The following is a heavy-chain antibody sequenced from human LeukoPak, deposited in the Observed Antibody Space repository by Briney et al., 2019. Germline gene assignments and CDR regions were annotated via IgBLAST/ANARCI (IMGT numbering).Heavy chain of an antibody. CDR1: GFAFSSYS. D-gene: IGHD3-9*01. V-gene: IGHV3-30*19. J-gene: IGHJ4*02. CDR3: ARAQGYYDILTGCDY. Sequence: GGSLRLSCEAAGFAFSSYSMHWVRQAPGKGLEWVAVISYDGSNKYYADSVKGRFTISRDNSKNTLYLQMNSLRAEDTAVYYCARAQGYYDILTGCDYWGQGTLVTVSS. CDR2: ISYDGSNK.